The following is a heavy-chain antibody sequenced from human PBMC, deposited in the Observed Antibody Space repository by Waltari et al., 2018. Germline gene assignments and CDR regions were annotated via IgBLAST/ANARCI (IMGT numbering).Heavy chain of an antibody. D-gene: IGHD3-3*01. CDR3: ARGALDDFWSGYRGSFDY. J-gene: IGHJ4*02. V-gene: IGHV4-59*01. CDR2: ISYSGST. Sequence: QVQLQESGPGLVKPSETLSLTCTVSGGSISSYYWSWIRPPPGKGLEWIGYISYSGSTNYNPSLKSRVTISVDTSKNQFSLKLSSVTAADTAVYYCARGALDDFWSGYRGSFDYWGQGTLVTVSS. CDR1: GGSISSYY.